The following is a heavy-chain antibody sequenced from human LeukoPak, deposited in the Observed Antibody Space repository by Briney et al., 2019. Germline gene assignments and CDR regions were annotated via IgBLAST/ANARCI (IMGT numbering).Heavy chain of an antibody. CDR1: GYTFTSYG. V-gene: IGHV1-18*01. D-gene: IGHD5-24*01. CDR2: ISAYNGDT. CDR3: ARDNSVRDEAWWFNP. J-gene: IGHJ5*02. Sequence: ASVKVSCKASGYTFTSYGISWVRQAPGQGLEWVGWISAYNGDTDYAETLQGRVTMTTDTSTSTAYMELRSLRSDDTAVYYCARDNSVRDEAWWFNPWGQGTLVTVSS.